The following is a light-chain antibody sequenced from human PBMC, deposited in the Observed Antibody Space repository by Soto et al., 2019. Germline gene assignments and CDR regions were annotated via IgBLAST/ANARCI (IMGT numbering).Light chain of an antibody. Sequence: EXXLARAAATLSLAPVXACTLSCGASQSVSTNYLAWYQQKPGQAPRLLIYDASNRATGIPARFSGSGSGTEFTVTISSLQSEDFAVYYYQQYNDWPPTFGQGTKVDIK. CDR1: QSVSTN. V-gene: IGKV3D-15*01. J-gene: IGKJ1*01. CDR2: DAS. CDR3: QQYNDWPPT.